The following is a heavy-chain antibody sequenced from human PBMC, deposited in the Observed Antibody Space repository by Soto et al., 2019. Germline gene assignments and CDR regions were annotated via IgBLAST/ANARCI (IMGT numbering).Heavy chain of an antibody. J-gene: IGHJ4*02. D-gene: IGHD3-22*01. V-gene: IGHV4-59*01. CDR2: IYYSGSI. Sequence: SETLSLTCTVSGGSISSYYWSWIRQPPGKGLEWIGYIYYSGSINYNPSLKSRVTISVDTSKNQFSLKLSSVTAADTAVYYCARESTYYYDTGFDYWGQGTLVTVSS. CDR1: GGSISSYY. CDR3: ARESTYYYDTGFDY.